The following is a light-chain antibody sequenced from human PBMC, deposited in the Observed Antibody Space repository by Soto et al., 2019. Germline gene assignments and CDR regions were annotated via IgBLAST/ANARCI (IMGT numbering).Light chain of an antibody. Sequence: QSVLTQPRSVSGSPGQSVTISCTGTSSDVGGYNYVSWYQQHPGKAPKLMIYDVSKRPSGVPDRFSGPKSGNTASLTISGLQAEDEADYYCCSYAGSYTFVFGTGTKGTVL. CDR3: CSYAGSYTFV. J-gene: IGLJ1*01. V-gene: IGLV2-11*01. CDR1: SSDVGGYNY. CDR2: DVS.